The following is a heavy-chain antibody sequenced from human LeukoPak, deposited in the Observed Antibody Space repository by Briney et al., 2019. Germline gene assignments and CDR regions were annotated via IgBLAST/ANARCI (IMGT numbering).Heavy chain of an antibody. CDR1: GFTFGAYG. CDR3: ARGETVTGAKYYFDY. D-gene: IGHD4-23*01. J-gene: IGHJ4*02. CDR2: TRGRTYGGAP. Sequence: PGGSLRLSCRTSGFTFGAYGVGWLRQAPGKGLEWVAFTRGRTYGGAPEYAASVRGRFSVSRDDSEGIASSLMDNLKTEDTAVYYCARGETVTGAKYYFDYWGQGTLVTVSS. V-gene: IGHV3-49*03.